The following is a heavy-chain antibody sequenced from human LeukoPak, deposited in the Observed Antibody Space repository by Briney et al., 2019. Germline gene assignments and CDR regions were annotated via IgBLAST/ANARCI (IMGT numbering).Heavy chain of an antibody. CDR1: GFTFSSYG. D-gene: IGHD3-9*01. Sequence: GALRLSCAASGFTFSSYGMHWVRQAPGKGLEWVAVISYDGSNKYYADSVKGRFTISRDNSKNTLYLQMNSLRAEDTAVYYCAKISSNYDILTGSPSYFDYWGQGTLVTVSS. J-gene: IGHJ4*02. CDR3: AKISSNYDILTGSPSYFDY. CDR2: ISYDGSNK. V-gene: IGHV3-30*18.